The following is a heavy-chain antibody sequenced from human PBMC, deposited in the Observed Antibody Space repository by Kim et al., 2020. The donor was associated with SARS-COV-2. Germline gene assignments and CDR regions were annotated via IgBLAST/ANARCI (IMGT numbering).Heavy chain of an antibody. Sequence: ASVKVSCKASGYTFTSYGISWVRQAPGQGLEWMGWISAYNGNTNYAQKLQGRVTMTTDTSTSTAYMELRSLRSDDTAVYYCARELHSSSWYYYGMDVWGQGTTVTVSS. J-gene: IGHJ6*02. CDR2: ISAYNGNT. CDR1: GYTFTSYG. V-gene: IGHV1-18*01. D-gene: IGHD6-13*01. CDR3: ARELHSSSWYYYGMDV.